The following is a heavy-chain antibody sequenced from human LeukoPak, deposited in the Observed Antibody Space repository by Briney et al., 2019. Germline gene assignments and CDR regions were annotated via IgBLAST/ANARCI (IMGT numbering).Heavy chain of an antibody. V-gene: IGHV1-2*02. CDR3: AREWTSGSYFY. Sequence: ASVKVSCKASGDTFTGYYMHWVRQAPGQGLEWMGWINPNSGGPSYAQKFLGRVTMTRDTSVNTAYMELSSLRSDDTAIYYCAREWTSGSYFYWGQGTLVTVSS. J-gene: IGHJ4*02. CDR1: GDTFTGYY. D-gene: IGHD1-26*01. CDR2: INPNSGGP.